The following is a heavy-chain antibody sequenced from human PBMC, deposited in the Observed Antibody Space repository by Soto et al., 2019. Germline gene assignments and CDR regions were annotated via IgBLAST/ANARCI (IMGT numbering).Heavy chain of an antibody. CDR2: IYYSGST. V-gene: IGHV4-31*03. Sequence: QVQLQESGPGLVKPSQTLSLTCTVSGGSISSGGYYWSWIRQHPGKGLEWIGYIYYSGSTYYNPSLKSRVTISVDTSKNQFSLKLSSVTAADTAVYYCARAEGELGGSGSPKLLLGALDPWGQGTLVTVSS. J-gene: IGHJ5*02. D-gene: IGHD3-10*01. CDR3: ARAEGELGGSGSPKLLLGALDP. CDR1: GGSISSGGYY.